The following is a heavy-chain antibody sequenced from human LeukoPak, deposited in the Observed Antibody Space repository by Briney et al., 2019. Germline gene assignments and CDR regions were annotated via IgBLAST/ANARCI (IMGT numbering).Heavy chain of an antibody. V-gene: IGHV3-20*04. CDR1: GFAFDEHG. D-gene: IGHD2-2*01. Sequence: GGSLRLSCTASGFAFDEHGMSWVRQVPGKGLEWVSGINWSGGSTGYADPLRGRFTISRDNAKNSLYLQMDSLRAEDTALYYCARAPITSPFYFGYWGQGTLVTVSS. J-gene: IGHJ4*02. CDR2: INWSGGST. CDR3: ARAPITSPFYFGY.